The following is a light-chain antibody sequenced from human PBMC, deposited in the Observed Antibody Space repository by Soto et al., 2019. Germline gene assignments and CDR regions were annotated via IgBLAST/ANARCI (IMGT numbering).Light chain of an antibody. Sequence: QSALTQPASVSGSPGQSITISCTGTSSDVGGYDYVSWHQQHPGKAPKLMIYEVNTRPSGVSNRFSGFKSGNTASLTISGLQAEDEADYYCCSYTSSGAHVFVGGTMMTVL. J-gene: IGLJ2*01. V-gene: IGLV2-14*01. CDR1: SSDVGGYDY. CDR3: CSYTSSGAHV. CDR2: EVN.